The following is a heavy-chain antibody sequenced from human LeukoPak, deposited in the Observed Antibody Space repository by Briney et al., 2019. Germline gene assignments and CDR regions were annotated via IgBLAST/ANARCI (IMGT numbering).Heavy chain of an antibody. CDR2: IYSGGST. D-gene: IGHD6-13*01. CDR3: AKGRSGIAAAGLNY. Sequence: GGSLRLSCAASGFTVSSNYMSWVRQAPGKGLEWVSVIYSGGSTYYADSVKGRFTISRDNSKNTLYLQMNSLRAEDTAVYYCAKGRSGIAAAGLNYWGQGTLVTVSS. J-gene: IGHJ4*02. V-gene: IGHV3-53*01. CDR1: GFTVSSNY.